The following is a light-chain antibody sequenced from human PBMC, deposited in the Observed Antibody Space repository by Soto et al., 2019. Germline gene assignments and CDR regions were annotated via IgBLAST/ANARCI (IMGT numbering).Light chain of an antibody. J-gene: IGKJ1*01. CDR1: QSISNW. Sequence: IQITQSPSTLSASVLDIFTITCRASQSISNWLAWYQQKPGKAPKILIYKTSSLESGVPSRFSGSGSGTEFTLTISSLQPDDFATYYCQQYNGYRWTFGQGTKV. CDR2: KTS. CDR3: QQYNGYRWT. V-gene: IGKV1-5*03.